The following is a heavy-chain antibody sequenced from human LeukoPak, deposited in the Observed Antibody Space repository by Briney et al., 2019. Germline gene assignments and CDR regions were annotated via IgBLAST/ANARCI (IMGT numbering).Heavy chain of an antibody. J-gene: IGHJ3*02. CDR1: GFTFDNYG. Sequence: GGSLRLSCAASGFTFDNYGINWVRQAPGKGLEWVSRIHWNGGRTGYADSVKGRFTISRDNAKNSLYLQMNSLRAEDTAVYYCARPFDAFDIWGQGTMVTVSS. CDR3: ARPFDAFDI. V-gene: IGHV3-20*04. CDR2: IHWNGGRT.